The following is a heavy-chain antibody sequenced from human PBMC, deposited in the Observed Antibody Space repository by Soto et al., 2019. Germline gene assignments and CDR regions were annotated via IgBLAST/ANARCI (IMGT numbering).Heavy chain of an antibody. CDR2: IYYSGST. CDR3: ARVARYYYYGMDV. V-gene: IGHV4-30-4*01. CDR1: GGSISSGEYY. Sequence: QVQLQESGPGLVKPSQTLSLICTVSGGSISSGEYYWSWIRQPPGKGLEWIGYIYYSGSTYYNPSLKSRVTISVDMSKNHFSLKLSSVTAADTAVYYCARVARYYYYGMDVWGQGTTVTVSS. J-gene: IGHJ6*02.